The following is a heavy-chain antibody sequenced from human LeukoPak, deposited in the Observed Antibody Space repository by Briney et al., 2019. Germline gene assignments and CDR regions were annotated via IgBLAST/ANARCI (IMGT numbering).Heavy chain of an antibody. CDR2: ISWNSGSI. CDR1: GFTFDDYA. D-gene: IGHD3-3*01. J-gene: IGHJ4*02. V-gene: IGHV3-9*03. Sequence: GRSLRLSCAASGFTFDDYAMHWVRQAPGKGLEWLSGISWNSGSIGYADSVKGRFTISRDNAKNSLYLQMNSLRAEDMALYYCAKGGDDFWSGQLDYWGQGTLVTVSS. CDR3: AKGGDDFWSGQLDY.